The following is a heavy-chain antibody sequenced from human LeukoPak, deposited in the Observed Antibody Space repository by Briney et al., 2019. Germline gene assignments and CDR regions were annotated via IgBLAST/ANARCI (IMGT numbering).Heavy chain of an antibody. CDR2: IIPIFGTA. Sequence: SVKVSCKASGGTFSSYAISWVRQAPGQGLEWMGGIIPIFGTANYAQKFQGRVTITTDESTSTAYMELSSLRSEDTAVYYCARTPNYYDSSGYYYWGQGTLVTVSS. CDR3: ARTPNYYDSSGYYY. CDR1: GGTFSSYA. V-gene: IGHV1-69*05. D-gene: IGHD3-22*01. J-gene: IGHJ4*02.